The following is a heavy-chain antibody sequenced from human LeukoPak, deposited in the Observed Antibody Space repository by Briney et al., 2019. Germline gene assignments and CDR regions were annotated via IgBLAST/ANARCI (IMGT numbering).Heavy chain of an antibody. CDR3: ARATVPDSSGYYSRYAFDI. CDR2: ISSSSSYI. Sequence: GGSLRLSCAASGFTFSSYSMNWVRQAPGKGLEWVSSISSSSSYIYYADSVKGRFTISRDNAKNSLYLQMNSLRAEDTAVYYCARATVPDSSGYYSRYAFDIWGQGTMVTVSS. CDR1: GFTFSSYS. D-gene: IGHD3-22*01. J-gene: IGHJ3*02. V-gene: IGHV3-21*01.